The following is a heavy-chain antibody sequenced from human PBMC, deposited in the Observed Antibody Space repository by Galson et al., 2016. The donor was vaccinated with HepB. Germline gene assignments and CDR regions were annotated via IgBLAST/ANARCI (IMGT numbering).Heavy chain of an antibody. CDR1: GYSFTSYG. J-gene: IGHJ5*02. V-gene: IGHV1-18*01. CDR3: AREPLGIPAANTGFDP. CDR2: IGTYDGDT. D-gene: IGHD2-2*01. Sequence: SVKVSCKASGYSFTSYGISWVRQAPGQGLEWMGWIGTYDGDTNFAQNFQGRVTMTMDASISTAYMVLSSLRSDDTAVYYCAREPLGIPAANTGFDPWGQGTLVTVSS.